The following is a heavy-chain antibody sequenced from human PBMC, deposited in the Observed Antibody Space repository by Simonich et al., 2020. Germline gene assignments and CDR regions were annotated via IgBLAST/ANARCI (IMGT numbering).Heavy chain of an antibody. CDR1: GFTFDDYA. J-gene: IGHJ1*01. D-gene: IGHD6-13*01. CDR2: ISWNSGSI. CDR3: AKDVAAAGTEYFQH. V-gene: IGHV3-9*01. Sequence: EVQLVESGGGLVQPGRSLRLSCAASGFTFDDYAMHWVRQAPGKGLEWFSGISWNSGSIGYADSVKGRFTISRDNAKNSLYLQMNSLRAEDTALYYCAKDVAAAGTEYFQHWGQGTLVTVSS.